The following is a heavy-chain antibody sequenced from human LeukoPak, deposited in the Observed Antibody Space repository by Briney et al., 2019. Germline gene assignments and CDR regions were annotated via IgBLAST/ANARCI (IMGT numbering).Heavy chain of an antibody. Sequence: GGSLRLSCAASGFTFSTYTINWVRQASGKGLEWVSSITGSSTYIFYADSVKGRFTVSRDNAKNSLFLQMNGLRAEDTAVYYCAREAGYCSSTSCEEDYYYFYMDVWGKGTTVTVSS. V-gene: IGHV3-21*01. J-gene: IGHJ6*03. CDR3: AREAGYCSSTSCEEDYYYFYMDV. CDR1: GFTFSTYT. D-gene: IGHD2-2*03. CDR2: ITGSSTYI.